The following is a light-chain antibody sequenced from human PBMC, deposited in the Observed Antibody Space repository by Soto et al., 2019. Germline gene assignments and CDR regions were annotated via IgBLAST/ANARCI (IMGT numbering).Light chain of an antibody. J-gene: IGLJ1*01. CDR1: SSDVGGYNY. CDR3: GSYASNIYV. Sequence: QSVLTQPPSVSGAPGQRVTISCTGTSSDVGGYNYVSWYQQHPGKAPKLMIYEVSNRPSGVSNRFSGSKSGNTASLTISGLQAEDEADYYCGSYASNIYVFGTGTKLTVL. V-gene: IGLV2-14*01. CDR2: EVS.